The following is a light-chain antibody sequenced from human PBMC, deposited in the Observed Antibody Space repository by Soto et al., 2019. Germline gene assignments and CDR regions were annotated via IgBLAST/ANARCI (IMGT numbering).Light chain of an antibody. J-gene: IGKJ1*01. CDR1: QSIANY. CDR3: QQYGSSGT. V-gene: IGKV3-20*01. CDR2: GAS. Sequence: GLSKSPDTLSLYPGERATLSCRASQSIANYVAWYHQRPGQAPRLVIYGASNRATDIPARFSGSGSGTDFTLTISRLEPEDFAVYYCQQYGSSGTFGQGTKVDIK.